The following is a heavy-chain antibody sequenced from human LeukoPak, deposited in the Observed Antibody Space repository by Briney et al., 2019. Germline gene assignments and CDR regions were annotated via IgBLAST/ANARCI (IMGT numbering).Heavy chain of an antibody. CDR3: ARGQPHCSGGSCYLAG. CDR2: IFSGGGT. CDR1: GFTVSSNY. J-gene: IGHJ3*01. V-gene: IGHV3-53*01. D-gene: IGHD2-15*01. Sequence: HPGGSLRLSCSASGFTVSSNYMSWVRQAPGKGLEWVSVIFSGGGTYYADSVKGRFTISRDNSKKTLYLQMNSLRAEDTAVYYCARGQPHCSGGSCYLAGWGQGTMVTVSS.